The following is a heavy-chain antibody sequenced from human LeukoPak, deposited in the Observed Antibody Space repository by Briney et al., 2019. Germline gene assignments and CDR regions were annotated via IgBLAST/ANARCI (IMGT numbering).Heavy chain of an antibody. Sequence: GRSLRLSCAASGFTFSSYGMHWVRQAPGKGLEWVAVISYDGSNKYYADSVKGRFTISRDNSKNTLYLQMNSLRAEDTAVYYCAKDLRYFDGYGDLFDYWGQGTLVTVSS. J-gene: IGHJ4*02. V-gene: IGHV3-30*18. CDR1: GFTFSSYG. CDR2: ISYDGSNK. CDR3: AKDLRYFDGYGDLFDY. D-gene: IGHD3-9*01.